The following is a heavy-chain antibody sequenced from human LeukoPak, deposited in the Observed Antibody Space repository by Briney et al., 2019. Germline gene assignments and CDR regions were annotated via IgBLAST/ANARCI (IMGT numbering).Heavy chain of an antibody. CDR3: ARDGGPSMVRGVNSLGV. D-gene: IGHD3-10*01. V-gene: IGHV4-59*01. CDR1: GGSISSYY. J-gene: IGHJ6*04. CDR2: IYYSGST. Sequence: SETLSLTCTVSGGSISSYYWSWIRQPPGKGLEWIGYIYYSGSTNYNPSLKSRVTISVDTSKNQFSLKLSSVTAADTAVYYCARDGGPSMVRGVNSLGVWGKGTTVTVSS.